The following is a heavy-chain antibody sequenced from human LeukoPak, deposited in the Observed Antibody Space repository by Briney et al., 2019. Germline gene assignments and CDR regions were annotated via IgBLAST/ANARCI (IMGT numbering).Heavy chain of an antibody. D-gene: IGHD3-10*01. CDR1: GYTFTSYY. Sequence: ASVKVSCKASGYTFTSYYIHWVRQAPGQGLEWMGIINPSGGSTSYAQKFQGRVTMTRDTSTSTVYMELSSLRSEDTAVYYCARDSGANYYGSGSALDYWGQGTLVTVSS. J-gene: IGHJ4*02. CDR2: INPSGGST. CDR3: ARDSGANYYGSGSALDY. V-gene: IGHV1-46*01.